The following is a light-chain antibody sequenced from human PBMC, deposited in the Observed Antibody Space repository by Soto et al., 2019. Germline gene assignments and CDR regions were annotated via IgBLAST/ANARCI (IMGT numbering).Light chain of an antibody. Sequence: EIVMTQSPATLSVSPGERATLSCRASQSVSSNLAWYQQKPGQAPRLLIYGASTRATGIPARFSGSGSGTEFTLTISSLQSEDLAVYYCQQYNNWPPWTLGQGTKVEIK. V-gene: IGKV3-15*01. CDR3: QQYNNWPPWT. J-gene: IGKJ1*01. CDR2: GAS. CDR1: QSVSSN.